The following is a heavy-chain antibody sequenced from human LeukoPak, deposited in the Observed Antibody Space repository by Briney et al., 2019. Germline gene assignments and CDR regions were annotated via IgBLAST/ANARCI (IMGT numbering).Heavy chain of an antibody. CDR1: GGFAFSTLV. CDR3: ANLEPSKGSFDY. D-gene: IGHD3-10*01. CDR2: ISTSGDDT. V-gene: IGHV3-23*01. Sequence: GGSLRLSCVASGGFAFSTLVLSWVRQTPGKGLEWVSVISTSGDDTYYTDSVKGRFTISRDNSKNTLYLQMNSLRAEDTAVYYCANLEPSKGSFDYWGQGTLVTVSS. J-gene: IGHJ4*02.